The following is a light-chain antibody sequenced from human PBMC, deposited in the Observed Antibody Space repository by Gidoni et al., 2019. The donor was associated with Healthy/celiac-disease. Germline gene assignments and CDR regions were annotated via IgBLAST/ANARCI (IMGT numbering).Light chain of an antibody. CDR2: KAS. V-gene: IGKV1-5*03. Sequence: DIQMTQSPSTRSASVGDRVTITCRASQSISSWLAWYQQNPGKAPKLLIYKASSLESGVPSRFSGSGSGTEFTLTISSLQPDDFATYYCQQYNSYSPYTFGQGTKLEIK. J-gene: IGKJ2*01. CDR3: QQYNSYSPYT. CDR1: QSISSW.